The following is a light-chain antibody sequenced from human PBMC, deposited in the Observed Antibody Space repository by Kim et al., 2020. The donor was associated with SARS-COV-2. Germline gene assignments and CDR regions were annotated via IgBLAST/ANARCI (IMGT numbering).Light chain of an antibody. CDR3: SSYTGSSTV. Sequence: QSALTQPASVSGSPGQSITISCTGTSSDIGGYNYVSWYQQHPGKAPKLIIYDVSNRPSGVSNRFSGSKSGNTASLTISGLQAEDEADYYCSSYTGSSTVFGGGTQLTVL. J-gene: IGLJ2*01. CDR1: SSDIGGYNY. CDR2: DVS. V-gene: IGLV2-14*03.